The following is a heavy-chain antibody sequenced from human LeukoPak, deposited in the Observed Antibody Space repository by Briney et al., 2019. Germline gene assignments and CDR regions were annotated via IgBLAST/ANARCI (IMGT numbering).Heavy chain of an antibody. CDR2: IIPILGIA. CDR3: ARHIAAAGIDY. CDR1: GGTFSSYA. V-gene: IGHV1-69*04. D-gene: IGHD6-13*01. J-gene: IGHJ4*02. Sequence: ASVKVSCKASGGTFSSYAISWVRQAAGQGLEWMGRIIPILGIANYAQKFQGRVTITADKSTSTAYMELSSLRSEDTAVYYCARHIAAAGIDYWGQGTLVTVSS.